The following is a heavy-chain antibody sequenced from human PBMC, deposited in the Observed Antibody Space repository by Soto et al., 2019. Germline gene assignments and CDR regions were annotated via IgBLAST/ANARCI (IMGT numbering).Heavy chain of an antibody. V-gene: IGHV1-2*04. D-gene: IGHD1-20*01. CDR1: GYTFTGYY. CDR2: INPNSGGT. J-gene: IGHJ3*02. Sequence: ASVKVSCKASGYTFTGYYMHWVRQAPGQGLEWMGWINPNSGGTNYAQKFQGWVTMTRDTSISTAYMELSRLRSDDTAVYYCAIDRITGTTGGGAFDIWGQGTMVTVSS. CDR3: AIDRITGTTGGGAFDI.